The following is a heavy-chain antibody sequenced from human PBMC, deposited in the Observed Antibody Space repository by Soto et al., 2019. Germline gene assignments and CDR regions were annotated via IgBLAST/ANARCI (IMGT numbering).Heavy chain of an antibody. V-gene: IGHV3-23*01. CDR3: AKQLWFGELSFDY. CDR1: GFTFSSYA. J-gene: IGHJ4*02. Sequence: TGGSLRLSCAASGFTFSSYAMSWVRQAPGKGLEWVSAISGSGGSTYYADSVKGRFTNSRDDSKNTLYLQMNSLRAEDTAVYYCAKQLWFGELSFDYWGQGTLVTVSS. D-gene: IGHD3-10*01. CDR2: ISGSGGST.